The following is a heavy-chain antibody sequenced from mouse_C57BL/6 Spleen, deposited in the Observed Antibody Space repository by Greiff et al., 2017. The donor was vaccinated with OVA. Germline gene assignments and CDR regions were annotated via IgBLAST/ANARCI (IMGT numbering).Heavy chain of an antibody. CDR1: GFTFSSYA. CDR2: ISDGGSYT. CDR3: AREIYYGYDGYFDY. D-gene: IGHD2-2*01. J-gene: IGHJ2*01. V-gene: IGHV5-4*01. Sequence: EVMLVESGGGLVKPGGSLKLSCAASGFTFSSYAMSWVRQTPEKRLEWVATISDGGSYTYYPDNVKGRFTISRDNAKNNLYLQMSHLKSEDTAMYYCAREIYYGYDGYFDYWGQGTTLTVSS.